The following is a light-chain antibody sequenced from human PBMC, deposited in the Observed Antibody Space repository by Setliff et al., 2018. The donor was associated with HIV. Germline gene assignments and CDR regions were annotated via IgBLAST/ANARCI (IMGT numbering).Light chain of an antibody. V-gene: IGLV2-14*01. J-gene: IGLJ1*01. CDR3: SSYASTNTLP. CDR2: EAR. CDR1: SSDVGGYSY. Sequence: QSALTQPASVSGSPGQSITISCTGTSSDVGGYSYVSWYQQHPGKAPKLIIYEARDRPSGVSNRFSGSKSGNTASLTISGLQAEDEADYYCSSYASTNTLPFGTGTKGTVL.